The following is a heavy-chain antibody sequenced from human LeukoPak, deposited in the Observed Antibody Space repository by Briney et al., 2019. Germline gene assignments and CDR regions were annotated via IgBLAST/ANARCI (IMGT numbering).Heavy chain of an antibody. V-gene: IGHV3-30-3*01. J-gene: IGHJ4*02. D-gene: IGHD6-25*01. CDR2: ISYDGSNK. CDR3: AKDRSIAAASVRCYFDY. CDR1: GFTFSSYA. Sequence: PGRSLRLSCAASGFTFSSYAMHWVRQAPGKGLEWVAVISYDGSNKYYADSVKGRFTISRDNSKNTLYLQMNSLRDEDTAVYYCAKDRSIAAASVRCYFDYWGQGTLVTVSS.